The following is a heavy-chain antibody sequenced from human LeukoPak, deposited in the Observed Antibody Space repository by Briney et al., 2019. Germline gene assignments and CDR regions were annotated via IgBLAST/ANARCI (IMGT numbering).Heavy chain of an antibody. CDR3: ASPPAWIQSYDMDL. Sequence: AGGSLRLSCAASGFTFSTYWMTWVRQAPAKGLEWVATINRDGSEKYYVDSVEGRFTISRDNAKNSLDLQMNSLRAEDTAVYYCASPPAWIQSYDMDLWGKGTTVTVSS. CDR1: GFTFSTYW. J-gene: IGHJ6*03. D-gene: IGHD5-18*01. V-gene: IGHV3-7*01. CDR2: INRDGSEK.